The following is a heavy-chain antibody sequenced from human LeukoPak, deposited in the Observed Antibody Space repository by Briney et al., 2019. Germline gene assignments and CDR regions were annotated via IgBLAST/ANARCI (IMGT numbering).Heavy chain of an antibody. J-gene: IGHJ4*02. CDR2: IKEDGSEK. V-gene: IGHV3-7*01. Sequence: GGSLRLSCAASRFTFTTYWMGWVRQAPGKGLERVANIKEDGSEKYYVDSVKGRFTISRDHAKNSLFLQMNSLRVDDTAVYYCAKYRLIWLPAPVFDYWGQGTLVTVSS. D-gene: IGHD3/OR15-3a*01. CDR3: AKYRLIWLPAPVFDY. CDR1: RFTFTTYW.